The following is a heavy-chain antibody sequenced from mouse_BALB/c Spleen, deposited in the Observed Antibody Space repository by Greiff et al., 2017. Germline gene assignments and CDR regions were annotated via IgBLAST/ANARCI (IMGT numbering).Heavy chain of an antibody. CDR2: ISPYYGDT. CDR3: ARWWGGGSCCDY. D-gene: IGHD1-1*02. V-gene: IGHV1-20*02. Sequence: VQLQQSGPELVKPGVSVKISCKASGYSFTGYAMNWVMQSHGKSLEWIGRISPYYGDTIYNQKFKGKATLTVDKSSSTAYMELPRLASEDSAVYYCARWWGGGSCCDYWGQGTTLTVSS. CDR1: GYSFTGYA. J-gene: IGHJ2*01.